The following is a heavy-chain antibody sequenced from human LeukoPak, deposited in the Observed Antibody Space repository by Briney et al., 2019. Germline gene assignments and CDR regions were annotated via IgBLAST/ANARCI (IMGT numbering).Heavy chain of an antibody. Sequence: PGGSLRLSCAASGFTFNNYAMTWVRQAPGGGLEWVSTIIGSGGSTDYADSVKGRFTISRDNSKDTLFLQMNSLRAEATAVYYCARRRDGPYSQMTWAQGALVTVSS. D-gene: IGHD3-16*01. CDR2: IIGSGGST. CDR3: ARRRDGPYSQMT. V-gene: IGHV3-23*01. J-gene: IGHJ4*02. CDR1: GFTFNNYA.